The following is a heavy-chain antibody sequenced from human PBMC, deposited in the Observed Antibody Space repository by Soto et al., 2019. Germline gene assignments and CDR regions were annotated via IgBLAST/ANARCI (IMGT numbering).Heavy chain of an antibody. D-gene: IGHD7-27*01. CDR2: MSSSSGHT. J-gene: IGHJ4*02. CDR3: ARGPPKWGFDY. Sequence: QVQLVQSGAEVKEPGASVKVSCKASGYTFTSYDFNWVRQATGQGPEWMGWMSSSSGHTGYAQKFQGRVTMTRNTPISTAYMELSSLRSEDTAVYYCARGPPKWGFDYWGQGVLVTVSS. V-gene: IGHV1-8*01. CDR1: GYTFTSYD.